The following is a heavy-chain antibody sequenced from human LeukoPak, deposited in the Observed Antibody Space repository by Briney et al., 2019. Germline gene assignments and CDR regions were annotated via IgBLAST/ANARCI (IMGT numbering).Heavy chain of an antibody. V-gene: IGHV4-31*03. Sequence: SQTLSLTCTVSGGSISSGGYYWSWIRQHPGKGLEWIGYIYYSGSTYYNPSLKSRVTISVDTSKNRFSLKLSSVTAADTAVYYCARYYDILTGTFDPWGQGTLVTVSS. CDR2: IYYSGST. J-gene: IGHJ5*02. CDR1: GGSISSGGYY. CDR3: ARYYDILTGTFDP. D-gene: IGHD3-9*01.